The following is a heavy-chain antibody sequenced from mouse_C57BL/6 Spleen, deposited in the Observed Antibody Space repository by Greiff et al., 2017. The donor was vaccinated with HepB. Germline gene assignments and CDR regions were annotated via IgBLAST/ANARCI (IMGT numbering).Heavy chain of an antibody. CDR2: IDPSDSET. CDR1: GYTFTSYW. V-gene: IGHV1-52*01. D-gene: IGHD1-1*01. Sequence: QVQLKQPGAELVRPGSSVKLSCKASGYTFTSYWMHWVKQRPIQGLEWIGNIDPSDSETHYNQKFKDKATLTVDKSSSTAYMQLSSLTSEDSAVYYCARREVTTVVASYWYFDVWGTGTTVTVSS. J-gene: IGHJ1*03. CDR3: ARREVTTVVASYWYFDV.